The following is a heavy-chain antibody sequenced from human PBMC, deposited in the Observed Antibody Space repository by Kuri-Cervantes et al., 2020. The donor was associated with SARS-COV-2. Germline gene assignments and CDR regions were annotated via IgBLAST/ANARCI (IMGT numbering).Heavy chain of an antibody. CDR3: AKDPAQYDSSGYYYEGYFDY. J-gene: IGHJ4*02. CDR2: ISYDGSNK. CDR1: GFTFSSYG. D-gene: IGHD3-22*01. Sequence: GESLKISCAASGFTFSSYGMHWVRQAPGKGLEWVAVISYDGSNKYYADSVKGRFTISRDNSKNTLYLQMNSLRAEDTAVYYCAKDPAQYDSSGYYYEGYFDYWGQGTLVTVSS. V-gene: IGHV3-30*18.